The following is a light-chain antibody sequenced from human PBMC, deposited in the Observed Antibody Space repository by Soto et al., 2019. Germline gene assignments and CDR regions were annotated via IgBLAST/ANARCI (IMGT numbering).Light chain of an antibody. CDR3: QQYNNWQT. Sequence: EIVMTQSPATLSVSPGERSTLSCRASQSANLAWYQQKPGQPPRLLIYGASTRATGIPARFSGSGSGTEFTPTISSLQSEFFAVYYCQQYNNWQTFGQGTKVDIK. J-gene: IGKJ1*01. CDR2: GAS. V-gene: IGKV3-15*01. CDR1: QSAN.